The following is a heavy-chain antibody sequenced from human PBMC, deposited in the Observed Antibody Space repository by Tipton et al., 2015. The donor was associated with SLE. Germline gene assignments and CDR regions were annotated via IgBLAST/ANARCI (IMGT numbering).Heavy chain of an antibody. CDR3: ARGGVDTAMALDY. V-gene: IGHV4-34*01. Sequence: TLSLTCAVYGGSFSGYYWSWIRQPPGKGLEWIAYIYYSGRNYYNPSLKSRVTISVDMSKNQFSLKLSSVTAADTAVYYCARGGVDTAMALDYWGQGTLVAVSS. J-gene: IGHJ4*02. CDR1: GGSFSGYY. CDR2: IYYSGRN. D-gene: IGHD5-18*01.